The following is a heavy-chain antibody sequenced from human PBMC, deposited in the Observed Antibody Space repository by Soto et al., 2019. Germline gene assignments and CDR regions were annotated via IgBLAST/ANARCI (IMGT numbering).Heavy chain of an antibody. Sequence: GGSLRLSCAAAGFTFSSYAMSWVRQAPGKGLEWVSAISGSGGSTYYADSVKGRFTISRDNSKNTLYLQMNSLRAEDTAVYYCASCVVVVAATCAFDIWGQGTMVTVSS. CDR1: GFTFSSYA. D-gene: IGHD2-15*01. CDR2: ISGSGGST. V-gene: IGHV3-23*01. J-gene: IGHJ3*02. CDR3: ASCVVVVAATCAFDI.